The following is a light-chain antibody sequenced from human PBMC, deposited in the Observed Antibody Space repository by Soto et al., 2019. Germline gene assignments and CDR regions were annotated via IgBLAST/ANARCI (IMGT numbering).Light chain of an antibody. CDR1: QDISSW. CDR3: QQANSFPYT. V-gene: IGKV1D-12*01. Sequence: DIQMTQSPSSVSASVGDRVTLTCRASQDISSWLAWYQQKPGKAPNLLIYAASSLQSGVPPRFSGSGSGTDFTLTISSLQPEDFATYFCQQANSFPYTFGHGTKLEIK. CDR2: AAS. J-gene: IGKJ2*01.